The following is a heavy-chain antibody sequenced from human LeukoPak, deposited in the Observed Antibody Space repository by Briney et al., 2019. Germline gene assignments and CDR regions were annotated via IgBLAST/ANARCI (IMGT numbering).Heavy chain of an antibody. CDR1: GYTFTTYA. CDR2: INGDNGNT. V-gene: IGHV1-3*01. CDR3: ARAPYDILTGYSLNWFDP. J-gene: IGHJ5*02. Sequence: ASAKVSCKASGYTFTTYAIHWVRQAPGQRLEWMGWINGDNGNTKYSQKFQGRVTITRDTSAYTAYMELRGLSSADTAVYFCARAPYDILTGYSLNWFDPWGQGTLVTVSS. D-gene: IGHD3-9*01.